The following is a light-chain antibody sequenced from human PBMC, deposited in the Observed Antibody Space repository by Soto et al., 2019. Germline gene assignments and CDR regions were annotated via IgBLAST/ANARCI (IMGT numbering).Light chain of an antibody. CDR1: SSNIGAGFD. CDR2: GNS. Sequence: QSVLTQPPSVSGAPGQRVTISCTGSSSNIGAGFDVQWYHQLPGTAPKLLIYGNSNRPSGVPDRFSGTKSGTSASLAITGLHVDDEADYYCQSYDTSLRAFVFGTGTKVTVL. J-gene: IGLJ1*01. V-gene: IGLV1-40*01. CDR3: QSYDTSLRAFV.